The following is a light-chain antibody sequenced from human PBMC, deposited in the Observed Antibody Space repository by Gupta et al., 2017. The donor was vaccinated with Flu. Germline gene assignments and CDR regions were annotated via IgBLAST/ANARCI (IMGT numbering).Light chain of an antibody. J-gene: IGKJ1*01. CDR2: GAS. Sequence: EIVMTQSPGTLSVSPGERVALSCRASQSVGSNLAWYQQKPGQAPRLLIYGASNRATGIPARFSGSGSGSDFTLRISSLQSEDSAVYYCQQHKSWPETFGQGTKVEIK. V-gene: IGKV3-15*01. CDR3: QQHKSWPET. CDR1: QSVGSN.